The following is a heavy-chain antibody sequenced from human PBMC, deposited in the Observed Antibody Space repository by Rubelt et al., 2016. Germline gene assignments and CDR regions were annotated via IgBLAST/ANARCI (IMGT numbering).Heavy chain of an antibody. CDR3: AIYDFWSGYYLDY. D-gene: IGHD3-3*01. Sequence: EVQLVQSGAEVKKPGESLKISCKGSGYSFTSYWIGWVRQMPGKGLEWMGIIYPGDSETRYSPAVQGKVTISAEKSISTAYLQWSSLKASDTAMYYCAIYDFWSGYYLDYWGQGTLVTVSS. CDR1: GYSFTSYW. CDR2: IYPGDSET. V-gene: IGHV5-51*01. J-gene: IGHJ4*02.